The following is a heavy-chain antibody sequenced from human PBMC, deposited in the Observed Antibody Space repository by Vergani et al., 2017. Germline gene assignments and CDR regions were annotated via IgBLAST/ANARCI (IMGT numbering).Heavy chain of an antibody. J-gene: IGHJ2*01. D-gene: IGHD6-19*01. CDR3: ARDRRGAVAGTGWYCDL. CDR1: GGSISSYY. CDR2: IYYSGST. Sequence: QVQLQESGPGLVKPSETLSLTCTVSGGSISSYYWSWIRQPPGKGLEWIGYIYYSGSTNYNPSLKSRVPISVDTSNNQFSLKLSSVTAADTAVYYCARDRRGAVAGTGWYCDLWGRGTLVTVSS. V-gene: IGHV4-59*01.